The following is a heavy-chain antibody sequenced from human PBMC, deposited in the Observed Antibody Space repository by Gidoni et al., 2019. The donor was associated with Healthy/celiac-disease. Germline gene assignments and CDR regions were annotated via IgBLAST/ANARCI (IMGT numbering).Heavy chain of an antibody. Sequence: QVQLVQSGAAVKKPGSSAQVSCKASGGTFSSYAISWVRQAPGQGLEWMGGIISIFGPANYAQKFQGRVTITADESTSTAYMELSSLRSEDTAVYYCARDLRGMDVWGQGTTVTVSS. CDR1: GGTFSSYA. CDR2: IISIFGPA. CDR3: ARDLRGMDV. V-gene: IGHV1-69*01. J-gene: IGHJ6*02.